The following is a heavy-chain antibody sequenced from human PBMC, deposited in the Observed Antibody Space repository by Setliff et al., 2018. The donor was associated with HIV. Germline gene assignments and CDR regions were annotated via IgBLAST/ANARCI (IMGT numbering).Heavy chain of an antibody. J-gene: IGHJ4*02. CDR2: TSFDGGIK. CDR1: GFTFSAFT. D-gene: IGHD4-4*01. CDR3: VRDPTVPSPDYFDY. V-gene: IGHV3-30*04. Sequence: PGESLKISCAASGFTFSAFTMHWVRQAPGKGLEWVAVTSFDGGIKYYADSVKGRFTIYKDNSKNTLYLQMNNLRTEDTAIYYCVRDPTVPSPDYFDYWGQGTLVTVSS.